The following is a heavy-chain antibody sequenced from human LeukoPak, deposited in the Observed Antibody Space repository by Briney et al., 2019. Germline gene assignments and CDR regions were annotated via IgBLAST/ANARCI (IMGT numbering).Heavy chain of an antibody. V-gene: IGHV1-8*01. CDR2: MNPNSGNT. CDR3: ATLSADSSGYYFFNY. Sequence: ASVKVSCKASGYTFTSYDINWVRQATGQGLEWMGWMNPNSGNTGYAQKFQGRVTMTRNTSISTAYMELSSLRSEDTAVYYCATLSADSSGYYFFNYWGQGTLVTVSS. J-gene: IGHJ4*02. D-gene: IGHD3-22*01. CDR1: GYTFTSYD.